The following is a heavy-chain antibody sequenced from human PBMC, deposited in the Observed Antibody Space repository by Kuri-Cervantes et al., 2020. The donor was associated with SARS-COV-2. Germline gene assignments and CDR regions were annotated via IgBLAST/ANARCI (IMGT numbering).Heavy chain of an antibody. V-gene: IGHV4-4*07. CDR1: GGSISSYY. D-gene: IGHD2-2*01. CDR2: IYTSGST. J-gene: IGHJ6*03. Sequence: SETLSLTCTVSGGSISSYYWSWIRQPAGKGLEWIGRIYTSGSTNYNPSLKSRVTMSVDTSKNQFSLKLSSVTAADTAVYYCARVVPAADEGLYYYYMDVRGKGTTVTVSS. CDR3: ARVVPAADEGLYYYYMDV.